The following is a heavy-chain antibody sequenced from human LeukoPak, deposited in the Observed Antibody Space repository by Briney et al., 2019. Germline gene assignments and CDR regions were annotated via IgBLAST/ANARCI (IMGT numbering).Heavy chain of an antibody. Sequence: SETLSLTCAASGRSISSGGYSWSWIRQPPGKGLEWIGYIYHSGSTYYNTSLKSRVTISVDRSKNQFSLKLSSVSAADTAVYYCARGDCSGGRCYPGAFDYWGQGTLVTVSS. CDR2: IYHSGST. CDR1: GRSISSGGYS. V-gene: IGHV4-30-2*01. J-gene: IGHJ4*02. D-gene: IGHD2-15*01. CDR3: ARGDCSGGRCYPGAFDY.